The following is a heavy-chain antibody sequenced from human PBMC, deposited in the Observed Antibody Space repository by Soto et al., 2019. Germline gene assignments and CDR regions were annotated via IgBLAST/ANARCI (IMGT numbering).Heavy chain of an antibody. V-gene: IGHV6-1*01. D-gene: IGHD2-8*01. Sequence: PSQTLSLSCAISGDSVSSNSAAWNWIRQSPSRGLEWLGRTYYRSKWYNDYAVSVKSRITINPDTSKNQFSLQLNSVTPEDTAVYYCARSPYCTNGVCHKTWFDPWGQGTLVTVSS. CDR1: GDSVSSNSAA. J-gene: IGHJ5*02. CDR2: TYYRSKWYN. CDR3: ARSPYCTNGVCHKTWFDP.